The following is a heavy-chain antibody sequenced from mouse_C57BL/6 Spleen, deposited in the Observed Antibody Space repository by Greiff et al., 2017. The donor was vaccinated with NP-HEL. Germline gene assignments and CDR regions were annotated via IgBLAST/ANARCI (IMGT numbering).Heavy chain of an antibody. CDR3: ARVVAQDYAMDY. J-gene: IGHJ4*01. D-gene: IGHD1-3*01. Sequence: QVPVKQPGAELVKPGASVKLSCKASGYTFTSYWMQWVKQRPGQGLEWIGEIDPSDSYTNYNQKFKGKATLTVDTSSSTAYMQLSSLTSEDSAVYYCARVVAQDYAMDYWGQGTSVTVSS. CDR2: IDPSDSYT. CDR1: GYTFTSYW. V-gene: IGHV1-50*01.